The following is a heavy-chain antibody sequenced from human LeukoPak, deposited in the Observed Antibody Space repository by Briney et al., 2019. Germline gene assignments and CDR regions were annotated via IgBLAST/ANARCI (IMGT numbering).Heavy chain of an antibody. J-gene: IGHJ3*02. V-gene: IGHV3-9*01. Sequence: GGSLRLSCAASGFTFDDYAMHWVRQAPGKGLEWVSGISWNSGSIGYADSAKGRFTISRDNAKNSLYLQMNSLRAEDTALYYCAKDISPLSDCSSTSCFDAFDIWGQGTMVTVSS. CDR3: AKDISPLSDCSSTSCFDAFDI. CDR1: GFTFDDYA. D-gene: IGHD2-2*01. CDR2: ISWNSGSI.